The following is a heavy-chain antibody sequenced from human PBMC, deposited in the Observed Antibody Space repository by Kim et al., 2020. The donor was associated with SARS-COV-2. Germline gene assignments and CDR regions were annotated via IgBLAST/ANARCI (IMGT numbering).Heavy chain of an antibody. CDR2: GNTI. J-gene: IGHJ4*02. V-gene: IGHV3-11*01. Sequence: GNTIYYADSVKGRFTSSRDNAENSLYLQINSLRAEDTAVYYCARDWYLDYWGQGTLVTVSS. CDR3: ARDWYLDY.